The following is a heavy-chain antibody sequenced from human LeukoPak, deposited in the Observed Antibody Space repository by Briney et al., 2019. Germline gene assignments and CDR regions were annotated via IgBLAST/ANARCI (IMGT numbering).Heavy chain of an antibody. J-gene: IGHJ6*03. CDR2: INPNSGGT. Sequence: ASVKVSCKTSGYTFTVYWIHWVRQAPGQGLEWMGWINPNSGGTNYAQKFQGRVTMTRDTSISTAYMELSRLRSDDTAVYYCARDGALAYGSGTLYYYYYMDVWGKGTTVTISS. CDR3: ARDGALAYGSGTLYYYYYMDV. CDR1: GYTFTVYW. V-gene: IGHV1-2*02. D-gene: IGHD3-10*01.